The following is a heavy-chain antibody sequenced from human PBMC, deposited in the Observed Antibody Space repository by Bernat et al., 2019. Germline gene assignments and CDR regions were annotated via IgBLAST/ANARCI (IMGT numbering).Heavy chain of an antibody. V-gene: IGHV4-39*01. J-gene: IGHJ5*02. CDR1: GGSIGTINYF. D-gene: IGHD2-2*01. Sequence: QLQLQESGPGLVKPSETLSLTCSVSGGSIGTINYFWGWIRQPPGKGLEWIGSVFYTGSTFYNPSLESRVTISVDTSKNQFSLKLSSVTAADTAVYHCAKHYKPTQRSSTQGWFDPWGQGTLVTVSS. CDR2: VFYTGST. CDR3: AKHYKPTQRSSTQGWFDP.